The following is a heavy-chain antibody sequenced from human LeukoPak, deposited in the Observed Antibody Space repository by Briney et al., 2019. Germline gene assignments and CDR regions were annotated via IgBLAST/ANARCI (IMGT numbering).Heavy chain of an antibody. Sequence: GASVKVSCKASGYTCTGYYMHWVRQAPGQGLEWMGWIIPNSGGTNYAQKFQGRVTMTRDTSISTAYMELSRLRSDDTAVYYCARAVVVIGYDYWGQGTLVTVSS. V-gene: IGHV1-2*02. CDR1: GYTCTGYY. CDR2: IIPNSGGT. J-gene: IGHJ4*02. D-gene: IGHD2-21*01. CDR3: ARAVVVIGYDY.